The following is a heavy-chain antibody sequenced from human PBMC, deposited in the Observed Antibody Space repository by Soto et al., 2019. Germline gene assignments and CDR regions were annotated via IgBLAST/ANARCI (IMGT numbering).Heavy chain of an antibody. J-gene: IGHJ6*02. D-gene: IGHD2-2*01. CDR2: IIPIFGTA. Sequence: QVQLVQSGAEVKKPGSSVKVFCKASGGTFSSYAISWVRQAPGQGREWMGGIIPIFGTANYAQKFQGRVTITADESTSTAYMELSSMRSEDTAVYYCARHVPAAGYYYGMDVWGQGTTVTVSS. CDR3: ARHVPAAGYYYGMDV. V-gene: IGHV1-69*12. CDR1: GGTFSSYA.